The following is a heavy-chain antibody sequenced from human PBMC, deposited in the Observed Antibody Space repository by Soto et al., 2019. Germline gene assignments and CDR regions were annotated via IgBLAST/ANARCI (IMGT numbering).Heavy chain of an antibody. CDR1: GFTFSSYA. V-gene: IGHV3-23*01. Sequence: PGGSLRLSCAASGFTFSSYAMSWVRQAPGKGLEWVSAISGSGGSTYYADPVKGRFTISRDNSKNTLYLQMNSLRAEDTAVYYCAKDRRIQLWLHGSGMDVWGQGTTVTVSS. CDR2: ISGSGGST. J-gene: IGHJ6*02. D-gene: IGHD5-18*01. CDR3: AKDRRIQLWLHGSGMDV.